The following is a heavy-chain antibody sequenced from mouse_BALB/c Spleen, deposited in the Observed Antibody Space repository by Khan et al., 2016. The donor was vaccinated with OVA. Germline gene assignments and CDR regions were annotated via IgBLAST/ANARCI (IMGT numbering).Heavy chain of an antibody. CDR1: GYTFTSYY. Sequence: VQLQQSGAELVKPGASVRLSCKASGYTFTSYYLYWVKQRPGQGLEWIGDINPSSGGTNFNEKFKSKATLTVDKSSSTAYIHINSLTSEDSAVYYCTRSGYGSFAYWGQGTLVTVSA. CDR2: INPSSGGT. J-gene: IGHJ3*01. CDR3: TRSGYGSFAY. D-gene: IGHD1-1*02. V-gene: IGHV1-53*01.